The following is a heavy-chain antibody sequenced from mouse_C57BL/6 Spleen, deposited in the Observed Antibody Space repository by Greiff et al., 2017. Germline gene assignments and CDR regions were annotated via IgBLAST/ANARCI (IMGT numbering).Heavy chain of an antibody. CDR2: INPNNGGT. Sequence: EVKLMESGPELVKPGASVKIPCKASGYTFTDYNMDWVKQSHGKSLEWIGDINPNNGGTIYNQKFKGKATLTVDKSSSTAYMELRSLTSEDTAVYYCARYYYSNWWYFDVWGTGTTVTVSS. V-gene: IGHV1-18*01. CDR1: GYTFTDYN. CDR3: ARYYYSNWWYFDV. J-gene: IGHJ1*03. D-gene: IGHD2-5*01.